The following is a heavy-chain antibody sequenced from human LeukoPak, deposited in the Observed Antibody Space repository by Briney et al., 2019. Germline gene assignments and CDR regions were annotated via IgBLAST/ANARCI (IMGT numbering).Heavy chain of an antibody. Sequence: GGSPRLSCAASGFTFSSYGMHWVRQAPGKGLEWVAFIRYDGSNKYYADSGKGRFTISRDNSKNTLYLQMNSLRAEDTAVYYCARDSFSDSSGSYAFDIWGQGTMVTVSS. V-gene: IGHV3-30*02. D-gene: IGHD3-22*01. CDR3: ARDSFSDSSGSYAFDI. CDR2: IRYDGSNK. CDR1: GFTFSSYG. J-gene: IGHJ3*02.